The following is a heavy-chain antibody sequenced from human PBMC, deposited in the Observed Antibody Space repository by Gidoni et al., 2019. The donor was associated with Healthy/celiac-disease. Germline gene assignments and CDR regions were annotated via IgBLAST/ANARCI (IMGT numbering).Heavy chain of an antibody. J-gene: IGHJ4*02. Sequence: EVQLVESGGGLVKPGGSLRLSCAASGFTFSSYSMNWVRQAPGKGLEWVSSISSSSSYIDYADSVKGRFTISRDNAKNSLYLQMNSLRAEDTAVYYCARDTHDYGGAHDYWGQGTLVTVSS. V-gene: IGHV3-21*01. CDR3: ARDTHDYGGAHDY. D-gene: IGHD4-17*01. CDR2: ISSSSSYI. CDR1: GFTFSSYS.